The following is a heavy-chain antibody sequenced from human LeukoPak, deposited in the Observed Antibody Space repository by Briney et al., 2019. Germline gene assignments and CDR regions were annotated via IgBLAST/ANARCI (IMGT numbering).Heavy chain of an antibody. CDR1: GYTFTSYG. V-gene: IGHV1-18*01. CDR3: ARDRARVGFDWLDP. Sequence: ASVKVSCKASGYTFTSYGISWVRQAPGQGLEWMGWISTYNGNTNYAQKLQGRATMTTDTSTSTAYMEVRSLRSDDTAVYYCARDRARVGFDWLDPWGQGTLVTVSS. J-gene: IGHJ5*02. D-gene: IGHD1-26*01. CDR2: ISTYNGNT.